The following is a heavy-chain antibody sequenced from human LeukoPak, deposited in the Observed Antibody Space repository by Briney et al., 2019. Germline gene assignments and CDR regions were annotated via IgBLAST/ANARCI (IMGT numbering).Heavy chain of an antibody. CDR2: IYYSGST. V-gene: IGHV4-31*03. J-gene: IGHJ4*02. Sequence: SETLSLTCTVSGGSISDAAYYWSWIRQHPGEGLKWIGYIYYSGSTSYNPSLKSRVTISVDTSKNQFSLKLTSVTAADTAVYYCARHGKRLGYCTNGVCYTDYFDYWGQGTLVTVSS. D-gene: IGHD2-8*01. CDR1: GGSISDAAYY. CDR3: ARHGKRLGYCTNGVCYTDYFDY.